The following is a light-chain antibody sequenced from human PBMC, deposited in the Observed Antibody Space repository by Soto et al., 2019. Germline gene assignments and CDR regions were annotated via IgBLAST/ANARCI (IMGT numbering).Light chain of an antibody. CDR1: ENVGTN. CDR3: QQYNNWGLS. CDR2: GSS. Sequence: IVLTQSPATLSVSPGERVTLSCSASENVGTNLAWYQQRPGQPPRLLIYGSSTRATGISATFSGSGSRTEFTLTISSLQSEDSALYYCQQYNNWGLSFGGGTRVEIK. V-gene: IGKV3D-15*01. J-gene: IGKJ4*01.